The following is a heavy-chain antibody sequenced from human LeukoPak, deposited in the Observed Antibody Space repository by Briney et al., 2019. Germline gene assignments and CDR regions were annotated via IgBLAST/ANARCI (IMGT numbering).Heavy chain of an antibody. D-gene: IGHD1-26*01. CDR3: SSGSYYSPYYFDY. J-gene: IGHJ4*02. Sequence: KSLRLSWAASGFTLRRHGMHWVRQAPGKGLEGVAVIWYDGSNKYYADSVKGRFTISRDNSKNTLYLQMNSLRAEDTAVYYCSSGSYYSPYYFDYWGQGTLVTVSS. CDR1: GFTLRRHG. V-gene: IGHV3-33*01. CDR2: IWYDGSNK.